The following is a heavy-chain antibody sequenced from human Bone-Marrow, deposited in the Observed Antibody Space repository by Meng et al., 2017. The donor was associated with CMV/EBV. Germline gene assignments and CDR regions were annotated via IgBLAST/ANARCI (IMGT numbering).Heavy chain of an antibody. D-gene: IGHD2-2*01. J-gene: IGHJ6*02. V-gene: IGHV3-21*01. CDR1: GFTFSSYS. Sequence: GESLKISCAASGFTFSSYSMNWVRQAPGKGLEWVSSISSSSSYIYYADSVKGRFTISRDNAKNSPYLQMNSLRAEDTAVYYCARDRYQLLNNYYNYGMDVWGQGTTVTVSS. CDR3: ARDRYQLLNNYYNYGMDV. CDR2: ISSSSSYI.